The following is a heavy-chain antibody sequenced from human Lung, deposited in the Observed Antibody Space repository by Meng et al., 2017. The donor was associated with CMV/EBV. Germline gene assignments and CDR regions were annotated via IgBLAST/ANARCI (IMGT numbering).Heavy chain of an antibody. CDR2: MNPNSGNT. CDR1: GYTFASYD. D-gene: IGHD3-10*01. Sequence: ASXXVFXKASGYTFASYDINWVRQATGQGLEWMGWMNPNSGNTAYAPKSQGRLTMTRNTSINTAYMDLSSLRSEDTAIYYCTRGRGSTHKGNWFDPWGQGTLVTVSS. J-gene: IGHJ5*02. CDR3: TRGRGSTHKGNWFDP. V-gene: IGHV1-8*01.